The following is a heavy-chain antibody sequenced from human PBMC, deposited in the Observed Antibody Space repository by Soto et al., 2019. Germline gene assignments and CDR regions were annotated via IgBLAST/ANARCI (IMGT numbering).Heavy chain of an antibody. CDR3: ARKGPYCGGDCYSHYFDY. V-gene: IGHV3-33*01. J-gene: IGHJ4*02. CDR1: GFTFSSYG. CDR2: IWYDGSNK. Sequence: GGSLRLSCAASGFTFSSYGMHWVRQAPGKGLEWVAVIWYDGSNKYYADSVKGRFTISRDNSKNTLYLQMNSLRAEDTAVYYCARKGPYCGGDCYSHYFDYWGQGTLVTVSS. D-gene: IGHD2-21*01.